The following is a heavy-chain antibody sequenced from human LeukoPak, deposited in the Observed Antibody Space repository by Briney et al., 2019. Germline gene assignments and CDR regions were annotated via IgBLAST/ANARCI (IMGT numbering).Heavy chain of an antibody. CDR3: AARPDRYCSNAVCSQYRPSDY. V-gene: IGHV3-7*01. CDR1: GFSFSSYW. CDR2: IKQDGSEK. Sequence: GGSLRLSCAASGFSFSSYWMSWVRQAPGKGLEWVANIKQDGSEKHYVDSVKGRFTISRDNAKNSLYLQMNSVRAEDTAVYYCAARPDRYCSNAVCSQYRPSDYWGQGSLVTVSS. D-gene: IGHD2-8*01. J-gene: IGHJ4*02.